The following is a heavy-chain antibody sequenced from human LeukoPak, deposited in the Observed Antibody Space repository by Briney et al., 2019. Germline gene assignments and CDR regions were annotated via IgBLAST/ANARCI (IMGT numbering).Heavy chain of an antibody. CDR1: GGTFSSYA. V-gene: IGHV1-69*13. CDR3: ARVSHHDIVVVPAAIRPYYYYMDV. Sequence: SVKVSCKASGGTFSSYAISWVRQAPGQGLEWMGGIIPIFGTANYAQKFQGRVTITADESTSTAYMELSSLRSEDTAVYYCARVSHHDIVVVPAAIRPYYYYMDVWGKGTTVTISS. CDR2: IIPIFGTA. D-gene: IGHD2-2*01. J-gene: IGHJ6*03.